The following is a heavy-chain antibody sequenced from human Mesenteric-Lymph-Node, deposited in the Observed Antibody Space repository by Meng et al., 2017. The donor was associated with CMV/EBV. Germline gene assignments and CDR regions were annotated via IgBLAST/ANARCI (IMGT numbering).Heavy chain of an antibody. CDR2: IYRSGIT. Sequence: LSGAASGFTVSSYAMSWVRQAPGMGLEWIGEIYRSGITNYNPSLKSRVTISLDKSKNQFSLNLNSVTAADTAVYFCARKFESAGTFDYWGQGTLVTVSS. CDR3: ARKFESAGTFDY. CDR1: GFTVSSYAM. V-gene: IGHV4-4*01. J-gene: IGHJ4*02. D-gene: IGHD6-13*01.